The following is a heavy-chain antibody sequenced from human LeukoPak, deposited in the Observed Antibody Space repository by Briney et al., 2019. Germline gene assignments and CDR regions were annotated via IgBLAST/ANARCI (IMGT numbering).Heavy chain of an antibody. D-gene: IGHD1-14*01. CDR2: IYTSGST. CDR1: GGSISNYY. J-gene: IGHJ6*03. CDR3: ARGRTGTLTAYYYYYMDV. Sequence: SETLSLTCTVSGGSISNYYWSWIRQPAGKGLEWIGRIYTSGSTNYSPSPKSRVTMSIDTSKNQFSLKLSSVTAADTAVYYCARGRTGTLTAYYYYYMDVWGKGTTVTVSS. V-gene: IGHV4-4*07.